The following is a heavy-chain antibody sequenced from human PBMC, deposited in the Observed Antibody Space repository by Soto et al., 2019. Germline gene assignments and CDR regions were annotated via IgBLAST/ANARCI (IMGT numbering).Heavy chain of an antibody. Sequence: QVQLQQWGAGLLKPSETLSLTCAVYGGSFSGYYWSWIRQPPGKGLEWIGEINHSGSTNYNPSLKSRVTIAVETSKHQFSLKLSSVTAADTAVYYCARGKGIAAAGTFYYYCGMDVWGQGTTVTVSS. J-gene: IGHJ6*02. CDR2: INHSGST. D-gene: IGHD6-13*01. V-gene: IGHV4-34*01. CDR3: ARGKGIAAAGTFYYYCGMDV. CDR1: GGSFSGYY.